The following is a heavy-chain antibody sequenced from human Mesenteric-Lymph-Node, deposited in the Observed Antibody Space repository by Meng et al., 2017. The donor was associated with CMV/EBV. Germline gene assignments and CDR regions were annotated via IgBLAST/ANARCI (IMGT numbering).Heavy chain of an antibody. CDR1: GFPLSTSGVG. CDR3: ASRGYSFGYQGFDY. CDR2: IYHSGNT. V-gene: IGHV4-4*02. D-gene: IGHD5-18*01. J-gene: IGHJ4*02. Sequence: SGFPLSTSGVGVGWIRQPPGKVLEWIGEIYHSGNTNYNPSLKSRVTISVDKSKNHFSLKLSSVTAADTAVYYCASRGYSFGYQGFDYWGQGTLVTVSS.